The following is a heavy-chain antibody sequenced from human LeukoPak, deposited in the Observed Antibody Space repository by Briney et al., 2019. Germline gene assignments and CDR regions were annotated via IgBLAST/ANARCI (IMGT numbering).Heavy chain of an antibody. CDR2: INPSGGST. CDR3: ARDKGYNWNYDGDAFDI. V-gene: IGHV1-46*01. CDR1: GYTFTSYY. Sequence: ASVKVSCKASGYTFTSYYMHWVRQAPGQGLEWMGIINPSGGSTSYAQKLQGRVTMTTDTSTSTAYMELRSLRSDDTAVYYCARDKGYNWNYDGDAFDIWGQGTMVTVSS. D-gene: IGHD1-7*01. J-gene: IGHJ3*02.